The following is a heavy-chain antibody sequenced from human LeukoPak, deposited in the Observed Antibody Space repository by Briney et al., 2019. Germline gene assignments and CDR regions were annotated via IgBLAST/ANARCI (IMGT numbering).Heavy chain of an antibody. CDR2: ISHSGST. J-gene: IGHJ4*02. D-gene: IGHD5-24*01. Sequence: SETLSLTCAVYGGSFSGYYWSWIRQPPGKGLEWIGEISHSGSTNYNPSLKSRVTISVDTSKNQFSLKLSSVTAADTAVYYCARGRQEIRFWGQGTLVTVSS. V-gene: IGHV4-34*01. CDR1: GGSFSGYY. CDR3: ARGRQEIRF.